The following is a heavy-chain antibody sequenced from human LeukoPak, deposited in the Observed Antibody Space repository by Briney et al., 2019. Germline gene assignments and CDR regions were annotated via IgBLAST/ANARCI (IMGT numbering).Heavy chain of an antibody. J-gene: IGHJ4*02. D-gene: IGHD3-9*01. Sequence: PSETLSLTCTVTGGSISSNNYYWGWIRQPPGKGLEWIGSIYYTGNTYYNPSLKSRVTISVDTSKTQFSLKLSSVTAADTAVYYCARGHVLRYFDWLEPIDYWGQGTLVTVSS. V-gene: IGHV4-39*01. CDR2: IYYTGNT. CDR1: GGSISSNNYY. CDR3: ARGHVLRYFDWLEPIDY.